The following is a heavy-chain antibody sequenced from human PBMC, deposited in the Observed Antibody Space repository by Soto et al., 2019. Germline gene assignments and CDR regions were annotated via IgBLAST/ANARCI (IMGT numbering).Heavy chain of an antibody. Sequence: EVQLLESGGGLVQPGGSLRLSCAASGFTFSSYAMSWVRQAPGKGLEWVSAISGSGGSTYYADSVKGRFTISRDNSKNTLYLQMNSLRAEDTAVXYCAKRGGSSRYYYYYMDVWGKGTTVTVSS. D-gene: IGHD2-2*01. CDR2: ISGSGGST. V-gene: IGHV3-23*01. J-gene: IGHJ6*03. CDR1: GFTFSSYA. CDR3: AKRGGSSRYYYYYMDV.